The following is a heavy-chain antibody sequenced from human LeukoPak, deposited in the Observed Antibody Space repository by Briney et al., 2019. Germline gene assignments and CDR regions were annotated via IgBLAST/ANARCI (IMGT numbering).Heavy chain of an antibody. CDR3: ARGRSRRRGFDY. CDR1: GGSISSGGYY. CDR2: INYSGST. D-gene: IGHD1-1*01. Sequence: PSESLSLTCTVSGGSISSGGYYWIWIRQHPGKGLEWIGYINYSGSTYYNPSLKSRVTISVDTSKNQFSLKLSSVTAADTAVYYCARGRSRRRGFDYWGQGTLVTVSS. V-gene: IGHV4-31*03. J-gene: IGHJ4*02.